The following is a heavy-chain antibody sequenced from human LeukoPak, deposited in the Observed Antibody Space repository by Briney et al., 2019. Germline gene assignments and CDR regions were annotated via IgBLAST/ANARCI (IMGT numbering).Heavy chain of an antibody. V-gene: IGHV1-18*01. CDR3: ARDLGRRCSGGRCYYYSHYMDV. CDR1: GYTFTIYG. D-gene: IGHD2-15*01. J-gene: IGHJ6*03. CDR2: ISTYNGNT. Sequence: ASVKVSCKASGYTFTIYGISWVRQAPGQGLEWMGWISTYNGNTSYAQKLQGRVTMTTDTSTSTAYMELRSLRSDDTAVYYCARDLGRRCSGGRCYYYSHYMDVWGKGTTVTISS.